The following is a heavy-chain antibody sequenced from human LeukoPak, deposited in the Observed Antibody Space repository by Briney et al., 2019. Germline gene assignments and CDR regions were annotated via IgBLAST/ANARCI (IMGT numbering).Heavy chain of an antibody. D-gene: IGHD6-19*01. V-gene: IGHV4-59*01. CDR3: AGGGGSGWYSSENWFDP. Sequence: SETLSLTCTVSGGSISSYYWNWIRQPPGKGLEWIGYIYYSGRTNYNPSLKSRVTISVDTSKNQFSLKLSSVTAADTAVYYCAGGGGSGWYSSENWFDPWGQETLVTVSS. J-gene: IGHJ5*02. CDR1: GGSISSYY. CDR2: IYYSGRT.